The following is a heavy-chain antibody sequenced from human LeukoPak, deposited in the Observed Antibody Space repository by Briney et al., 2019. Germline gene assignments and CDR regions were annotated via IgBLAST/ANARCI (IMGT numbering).Heavy chain of an antibody. CDR2: ISGSGGST. J-gene: IGHJ3*02. CDR1: GFTFSSYA. Sequence: GGSLRLSCAASGFTFSSYAMSWVRQAPGKGLEWVSAISGSGGSTYYADSVKGRFTISRDNSKNTLYLQMNSLRSEDTAVYYCAKSKGPIVVTDAFDIWGQGTMVTVSS. D-gene: IGHD5-12*01. V-gene: IGHV3-23*01. CDR3: AKSKGPIVVTDAFDI.